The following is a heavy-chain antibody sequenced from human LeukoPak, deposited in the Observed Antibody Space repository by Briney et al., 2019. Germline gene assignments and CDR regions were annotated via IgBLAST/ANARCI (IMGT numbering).Heavy chain of an antibody. V-gene: IGHV3-23*01. CDR3: ATSGLSRFGF. Sequence: GGSLRLSCAASGFTFSSYEMNWVRQAPGKGLEWVSGINWNSGSMGYADSVKGRFTISRDNSKNTLYLQMNSLRAEDTAVYFCATSGLSRFGFWGQGTLVTVSS. CDR1: GFTFSSYE. D-gene: IGHD2/OR15-2a*01. J-gene: IGHJ4*02. CDR2: INWNSGSM.